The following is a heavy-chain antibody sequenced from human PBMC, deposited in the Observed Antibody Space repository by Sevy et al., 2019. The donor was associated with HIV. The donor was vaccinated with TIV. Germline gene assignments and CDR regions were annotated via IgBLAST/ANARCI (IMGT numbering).Heavy chain of an antibody. CDR3: ARDCSDRQYVPGGY. D-gene: IGHD2-2*01. J-gene: IGHJ4*02. CDR1: GYTFTGYY. CDR2: INPNSGGT. Sequence: ASVKVSCKASGYTFTGYYIHWVRQAPGQGLEWMGRINPNSGGTNYAQKFQGRVTMTRDTSISTAYMELSRLRSDDTAVYYCARDCSDRQYVPGGYWGQGTLVTVSS. V-gene: IGHV1-2*06.